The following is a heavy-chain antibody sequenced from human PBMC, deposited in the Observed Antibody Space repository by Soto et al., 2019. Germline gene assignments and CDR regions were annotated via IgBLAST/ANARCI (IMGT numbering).Heavy chain of an antibody. Sequence: SMTLSLTCTVSGGSISSYYWSCILQPPGKGLEWIGYIYYSGSTNYNPSLKSRVTISVDTSKNQFSLKLSSVTAADTAVYYCARHLQVRGDAFDYWGQGTLVTVSS. CDR1: GGSISSYY. V-gene: IGHV4-59*08. D-gene: IGHD3-10*01. CDR2: IYYSGST. CDR3: ARHLQVRGDAFDY. J-gene: IGHJ4*02.